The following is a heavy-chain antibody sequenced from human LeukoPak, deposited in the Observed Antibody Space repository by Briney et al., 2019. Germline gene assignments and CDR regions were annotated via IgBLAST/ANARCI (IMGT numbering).Heavy chain of an antibody. Sequence: PGGSLRLSCAASGFTFSSYGMHWVRQAPGKGLEWVAVISYDGSNKYYADSVKGRFTISRDNSKNTLYLQMNSLRAEDTAVYYCAKSPAIPAAPDYWGQGTLVTVSS. CDR2: ISYDGSNK. CDR3: AKSPAIPAAPDY. D-gene: IGHD6-13*01. V-gene: IGHV3-30*18. CDR1: GFTFSSYG. J-gene: IGHJ4*02.